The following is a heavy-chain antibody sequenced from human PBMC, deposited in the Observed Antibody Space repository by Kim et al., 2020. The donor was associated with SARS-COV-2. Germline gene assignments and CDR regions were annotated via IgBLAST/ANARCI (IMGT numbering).Heavy chain of an antibody. Sequence: GGSLRLSCAASGFTFSSYGMHWVRQAPGKGLEWVAVISYDGSNKYYADSVKGRFTISRDNSKNTLYLQMNSLRAEDTAVYYCAVTSQNIVGYYYYGMDVWGQGTTVTVSS. CDR2: ISYDGSNK. J-gene: IGHJ6*02. CDR3: AVTSQNIVGYYYYGMDV. V-gene: IGHV3-30*03. D-gene: IGHD3-16*02. CDR1: GFTFSSYG.